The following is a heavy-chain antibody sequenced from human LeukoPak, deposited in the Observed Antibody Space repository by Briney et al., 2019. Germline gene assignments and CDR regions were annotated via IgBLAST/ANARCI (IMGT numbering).Heavy chain of an antibody. J-gene: IGHJ4*02. CDR2: ISYDGSNK. V-gene: IGHV3-30*18. D-gene: IGHD2-2*01. CDR3: AKGGYCSSTSCLIGGY. Sequence: PGRSLRLSCAASGFTFSSYGMHWVRQAPGKGLEWVAVISYDGSNKYYADSVKDRFTISRDNSKNTLYLQMNNLRAEDTAMYYCAKGGYCSSTSCLIGGYWGQGTLVTVSS. CDR1: GFTFSSYG.